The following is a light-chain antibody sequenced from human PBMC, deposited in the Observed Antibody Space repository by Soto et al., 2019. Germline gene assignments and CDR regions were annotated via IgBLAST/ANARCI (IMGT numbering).Light chain of an antibody. CDR2: AAS. CDR1: QSIINRY. J-gene: IGKJ2*01. Sequence: IVLTQSPGTLSLSPGERATLSCRASQSIINRYLAWYQQRPGQAPRLLIYAASNRATGIPDRFSGVGSATDFTLTVSRLEPEDFAVYYCQQYGSSPRTFGQGTKLEIK. V-gene: IGKV3-20*01. CDR3: QQYGSSPRT.